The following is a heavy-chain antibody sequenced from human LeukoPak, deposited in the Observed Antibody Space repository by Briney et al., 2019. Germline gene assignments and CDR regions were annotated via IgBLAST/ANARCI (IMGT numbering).Heavy chain of an antibody. Sequence: PSETLSLTCSVSGGSIRNYYWGWMRQPPGKGLEWIGYMSYGGSTYYNPSLKSRVTISADTSKNQFSLSLNSVTAADTAKYYCARGPTVPSSSWYVPDYWGQGTLVTVSS. CDR2: MSYGGST. V-gene: IGHV4-59*01. CDR1: GGSIRNYY. CDR3: ARGPTVPSSSWYVPDY. D-gene: IGHD6-13*01. J-gene: IGHJ4*02.